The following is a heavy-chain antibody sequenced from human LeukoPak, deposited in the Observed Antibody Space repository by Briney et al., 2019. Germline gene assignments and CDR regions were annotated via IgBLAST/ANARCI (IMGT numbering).Heavy chain of an antibody. D-gene: IGHD3-3*01. V-gene: IGHV3-21*01. CDR2: ISSSSSYI. CDR1: GFNFSIYS. J-gene: IGHJ6*03. Sequence: KPGGSLRLSCAASGFNFSIYSMNWVRQAPGKGLEWVSSISSSSSYIYYADSVKGRFTISRDNAKNSLYLQMNSLRAEDTAVYYCAREGNLDFWSGYVYYHYYYYMDVWGKGTTVTVSS. CDR3: AREGNLDFWSGYVYYHYYYYMDV.